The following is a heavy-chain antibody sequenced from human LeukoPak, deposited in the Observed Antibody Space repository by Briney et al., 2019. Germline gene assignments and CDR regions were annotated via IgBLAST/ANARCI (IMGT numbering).Heavy chain of an antibody. CDR3: ARGGWISWGRFDT. V-gene: IGHV3-23*01. J-gene: IGHJ5*02. CDR1: GFTLNNYA. Sequence: GGSLRLSCAASGFTLNNYAMAWVRQAAGRGRGWVAGISGIGDNTYYADSVKGRFAVSRDNSKNTLYLQMNSLRVEDTAVYYCARGGWISWGRFDTWGQGTLVTVSS. CDR2: ISGIGDNT. D-gene: IGHD5-12*01.